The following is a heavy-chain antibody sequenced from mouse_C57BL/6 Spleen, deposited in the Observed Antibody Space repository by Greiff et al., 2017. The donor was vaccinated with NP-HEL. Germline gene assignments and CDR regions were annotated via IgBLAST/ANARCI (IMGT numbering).Heavy chain of an antibody. J-gene: IGHJ1*03. Sequence: QVQLQQPGAELVRPGSSVKLSCKASGYTFTSYWMHWVKQRPIQGLEWIGNIDPSDSETHYNQKFKDKATLTVDKSSSTAYMQLSSLTSEDSAVYYCARSSYYGSSLWYFDVWGTGTTVTVSS. CDR1: GYTFTSYW. CDR2: IDPSDSET. D-gene: IGHD1-1*01. CDR3: ARSSYYGSSLWYFDV. V-gene: IGHV1-52*01.